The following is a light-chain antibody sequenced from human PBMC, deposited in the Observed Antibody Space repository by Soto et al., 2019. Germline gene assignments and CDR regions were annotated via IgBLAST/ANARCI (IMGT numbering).Light chain of an antibody. V-gene: IGKV3-20*01. Sequence: EIVLTQSQGTLSLSPGERATLSCRASHSLSTYSLAWYQQKPGQTPRLLIYAASTRDTDIPDRFNGSGSGTDFALTISRLEPEDVALYYCQQYEASPLTFGPGTKVDVK. CDR2: AAS. J-gene: IGKJ3*01. CDR1: HSLSTYS. CDR3: QQYEASPLT.